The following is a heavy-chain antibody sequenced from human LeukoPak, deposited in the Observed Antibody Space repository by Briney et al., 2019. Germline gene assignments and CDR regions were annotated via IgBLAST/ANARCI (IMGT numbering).Heavy chain of an antibody. CDR3: ARDLGFGPMVRGVISP. V-gene: IGHV4-39*07. Sequence: SETLSLTCTVSGGSISSSNYYWGWIRQPPGKGLEWIGSIYYSGSTYNNPSLKSRVTLSLDTSKSQFSLRLSSVSAAVTAVYYCARDLGFGPMVRGVISPWGQGTLVAVSS. J-gene: IGHJ5*02. CDR1: GGSISSSNYY. CDR2: IYYSGST. D-gene: IGHD3-10*01.